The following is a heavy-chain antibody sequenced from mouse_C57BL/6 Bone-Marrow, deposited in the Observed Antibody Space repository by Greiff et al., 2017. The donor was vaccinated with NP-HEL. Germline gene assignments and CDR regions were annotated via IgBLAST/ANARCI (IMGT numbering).Heavy chain of an antibody. D-gene: IGHD1-1*01. CDR1: GYTFTSYG. V-gene: IGHV1-81*01. Sequence: QVQLQQSGAELARPGASVKLSCKASGYTFTSYGIRWVKQRTGQGLEWIGEIYPSSGTTYYNEKFKGKATLTADKSSSTAYMELRSLTSEDSAVYFCGRWGHYYGSSSMDDWGQGTTVTVSS. CDR3: GRWGHYYGSSSMDD. J-gene: IGHJ4*01. CDR2: IYPSSGTT.